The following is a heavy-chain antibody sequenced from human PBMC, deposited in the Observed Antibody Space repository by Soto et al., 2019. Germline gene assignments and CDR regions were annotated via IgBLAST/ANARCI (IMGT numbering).Heavy chain of an antibody. D-gene: IGHD2-21*02. CDR2: ISDPVTGNT. CDR1: GFSFSSYT. V-gene: IGHV3-23*01. CDR3: TTWLTAHFDF. J-gene: IGHJ4*02. Sequence: GGSLRLSCAASGFSFSSYTLNWVRQAPGKGLEWVSTISDPVTGNTHYLDAVKGRFTTSRDDSRHTVYLDMDRLRGEDTAVYYCTTWLTAHFDFWGQGVLVTVSS.